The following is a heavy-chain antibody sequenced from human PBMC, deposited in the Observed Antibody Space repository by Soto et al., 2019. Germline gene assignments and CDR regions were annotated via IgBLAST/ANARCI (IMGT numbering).Heavy chain of an antibody. CDR3: ARGVDSSSSVQLWYFDY. CDR2: INPNSGGT. V-gene: IGHV1-2*02. Sequence: ASVKVSCKASGYTFTGYYMHWVRQAPGQGLEWMGWINPNSGGTNYAQKFQGRVTMTRDTSISTAYMELSRLISDDTAVYYCARGVDSSSSVQLWYFDYWGQGTLVTVSS. CDR1: GYTFTGYY. J-gene: IGHJ4*02. D-gene: IGHD6-6*01.